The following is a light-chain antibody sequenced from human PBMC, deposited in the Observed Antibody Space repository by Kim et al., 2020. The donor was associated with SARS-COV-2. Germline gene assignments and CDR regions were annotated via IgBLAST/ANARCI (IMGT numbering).Light chain of an antibody. CDR2: DAS. J-gene: IGKJ2*01. CDR1: QGVTCY. Sequence: EIVLTQSPATLSLSPGESATLSCRASQGVTCYLAWYQQKPGQAPRLLIYDASNRATGIPARFSGSGSGTDFSLTISSLEPEDSAVYYCLQRSSWPPRYTFGQGTKLEI. V-gene: IGKV3-11*01. CDR3: LQRSSWPPRYT.